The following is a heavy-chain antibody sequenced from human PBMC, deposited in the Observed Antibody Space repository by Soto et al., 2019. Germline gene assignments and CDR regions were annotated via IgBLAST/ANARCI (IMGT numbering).Heavy chain of an antibody. J-gene: IGHJ5*02. Sequence: EVQLLESGGGLVQPGGSLRLSCAASGFTFSSYAMSWVRQAPGKGLEWVSAISGSGGSTYYADSVKGRFTISRDNSKNTLYLQMNSLRAEDTAVYYCAKNIRGPVVRGVEAWFDPWGQGTLVTVSS. CDR3: AKNIRGPVVRGVEAWFDP. CDR1: GFTFSSYA. CDR2: ISGSGGST. D-gene: IGHD3-10*01. V-gene: IGHV3-23*01.